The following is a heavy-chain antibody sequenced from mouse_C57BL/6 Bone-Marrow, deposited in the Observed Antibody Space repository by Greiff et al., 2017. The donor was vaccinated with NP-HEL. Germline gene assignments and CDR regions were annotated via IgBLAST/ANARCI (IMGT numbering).Heavy chain of an antibody. Sequence: QVQLQQSGPGLVQPSQSLSITCTVSGFSLTSYGVHWVRQSPGKGLEWLGVIWRGGSTDYNAAFMSRLSITKDNSKSQVFFKMNSLQADDTAIYYCAKKSLGSSYWYFDVWGTGTTVTVSS. CDR1: GFSLTSYG. CDR2: IWRGGST. V-gene: IGHV2-5*01. D-gene: IGHD1-1*01. CDR3: AKKSLGSSYWYFDV. J-gene: IGHJ1*03.